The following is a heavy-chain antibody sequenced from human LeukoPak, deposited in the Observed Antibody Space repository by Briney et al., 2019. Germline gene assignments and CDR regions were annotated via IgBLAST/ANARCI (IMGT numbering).Heavy chain of an antibody. D-gene: IGHD2-2*01. CDR3: AREGHCSTTSCALDAIEI. CDR1: GFTFSSYS. CDR2: ISSSSGTI. V-gene: IGHV3-48*01. Sequence: PGGSLRLSCATSGFTFSSYSTNWVRQAPGKGLEWVSYISSSSGTIYYADSVKGRFTISRDNAKNSLSLQMNSLRAEDTAVYYCAREGHCSTTSCALDAIEIWGQGTLVVVSS. J-gene: IGHJ3*02.